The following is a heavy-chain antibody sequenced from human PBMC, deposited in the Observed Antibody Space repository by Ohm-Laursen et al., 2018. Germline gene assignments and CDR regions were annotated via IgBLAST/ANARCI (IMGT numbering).Heavy chain of an antibody. V-gene: IGHV1-8*01. Sequence: GSSVKVSCKTSGYTFTSYDINRVRQATGQGLEWMGWMNPNSGNTGYAQKFQGRVTMTRNTSINTAYMELSSLRSEDTAVYYCARMGPQQPHWYFDLWGRGTLVTVSS. CDR1: GYTFTSYD. CDR2: MNPNSGNT. D-gene: IGHD1/OR15-1a*01. CDR3: ARMGPQQPHWYFDL. J-gene: IGHJ2*01.